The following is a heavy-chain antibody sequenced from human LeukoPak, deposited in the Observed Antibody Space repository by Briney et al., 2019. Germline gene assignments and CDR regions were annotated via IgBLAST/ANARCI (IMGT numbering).Heavy chain of an antibody. D-gene: IGHD2-2*01. Sequence: SETLSLTCAVYGGSLSGYFWSWIRQSPEKGLEWIGEINHGGSPDYNPSLTSRVTLSVDTSRNQFSLKLSSVTAADTALYYCVREREQQEKRQYATGYDSWGQGTLVTVSS. CDR3: VREREQQEKRQYATGYDS. J-gene: IGHJ4*02. CDR1: GGSLSGYF. V-gene: IGHV4-34*01. CDR2: INHGGSP.